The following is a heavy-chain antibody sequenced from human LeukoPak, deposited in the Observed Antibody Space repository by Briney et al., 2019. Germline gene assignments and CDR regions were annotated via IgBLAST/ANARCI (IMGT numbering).Heavy chain of an antibody. Sequence: PGGSLRLSCAASGFTFSSYAMHWVRQAPGKGLEWVAVISYDGSNKYYADSVKGRFTISRDNAKNSLYLQMNSLRAEDTAVYYCAREGGGSSNYYYGMDVWGKGTTVTVSS. V-gene: IGHV3-30*04. CDR3: AREGGGSSNYYYGMDV. J-gene: IGHJ6*04. D-gene: IGHD3-16*01. CDR1: GFTFSSYA. CDR2: ISYDGSNK.